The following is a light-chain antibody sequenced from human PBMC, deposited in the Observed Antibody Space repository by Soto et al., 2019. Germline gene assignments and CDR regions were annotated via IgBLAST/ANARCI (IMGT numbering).Light chain of an antibody. CDR3: QQRSNWPPIT. Sequence: EIVLTQSPATLSLSPGERATLCCRASQSVSNYLAWYQQKPGQAPRLLIYDASNRATGIPARFSGSGSGTDFTLTISSLEPEDFAVYYCQQRSNWPPITFGQGTRLEIK. CDR2: DAS. J-gene: IGKJ5*01. CDR1: QSVSNY. V-gene: IGKV3-11*01.